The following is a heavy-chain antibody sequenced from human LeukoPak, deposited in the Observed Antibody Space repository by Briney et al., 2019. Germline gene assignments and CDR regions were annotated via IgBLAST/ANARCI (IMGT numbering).Heavy chain of an antibody. CDR3: ARDRDYSNTERGFDY. CDR2: INPNSGET. CDR1: GYTFTDYY. V-gene: IGHV1-2*02. Sequence: GSVKVSCKTSGYTFTDYYIHWVRQAPGQGLGWMGWINPNSGETNSAQKFQGRVTMTGDTSISTAYMELRRVTSDDTAVYYCARDRDYSNTERGFDYWGQGTLVTVSS. D-gene: IGHD4-11*01. J-gene: IGHJ4*02.